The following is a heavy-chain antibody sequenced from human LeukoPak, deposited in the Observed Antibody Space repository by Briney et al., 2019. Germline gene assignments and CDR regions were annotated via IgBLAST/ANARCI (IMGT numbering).Heavy chain of an antibody. Sequence: PGGSLRLSCAASGFTFSDYYMSWIRQAPGKELEWVSYISSSGSTIYYADSVKGRFTISRDNAKNSLYLQMNSLRAEDTAVYYCARDWQTSTYDFWSDQYFQHWGQGTLVTVSS. J-gene: IGHJ1*01. CDR3: ARDWQTSTYDFWSDQYFQH. CDR1: GFTFSDYY. V-gene: IGHV3-11*01. D-gene: IGHD3-3*01. CDR2: ISSSGSTI.